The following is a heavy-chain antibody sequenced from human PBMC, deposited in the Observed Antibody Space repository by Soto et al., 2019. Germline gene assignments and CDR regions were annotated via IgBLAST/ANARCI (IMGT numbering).Heavy chain of an antibody. J-gene: IGHJ6*02. V-gene: IGHV2-70*01. CDR1: GFSLSTSGMC. CDR3: ARMESGYYDSSGYYYYYGMDV. D-gene: IGHD3-22*01. CDR2: IDWDDDR. Sequence: SGPTLVNPTQTLTLTCTFSGFSLSTSGMCVSWIRQPPGKALEWLALIDWDDDRYYSTSLKTRLTISKDTSKNQVVLTMTNMDPVDTATYYCARMESGYYDSSGYYYYYGMDVWGQGTTVTVS.